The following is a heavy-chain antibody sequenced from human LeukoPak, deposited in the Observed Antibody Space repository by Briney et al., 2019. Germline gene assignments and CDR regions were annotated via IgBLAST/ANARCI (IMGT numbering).Heavy chain of an antibody. D-gene: IGHD2-15*01. CDR3: TTWVADDF. J-gene: IGHJ4*02. CDR2: TKNKANNYAT. Sequence: GGSLRLSCAASGFTFSDSAINWVRQASGKGPEWVGRTKNKANNYATTYGASVKGRFVISRDDSKNTAYLQMNSLKTEDTAVYYCTTWVADDFWGQGTLVTVSS. V-gene: IGHV3-73*01. CDR1: GFTFSDSA.